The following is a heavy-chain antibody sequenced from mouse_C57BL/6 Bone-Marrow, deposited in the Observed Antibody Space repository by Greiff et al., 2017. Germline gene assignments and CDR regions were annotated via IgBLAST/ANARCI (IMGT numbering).Heavy chain of an antibody. V-gene: IGHV1-15*01. J-gene: IGHJ2*01. CDR2: IDPETGGT. CDR1: GYTFTDYE. CDR3: TRGENGYDDY. Sequence: VQRVESGAELVRPGASVTLSCKASGYTFTDYEMHWVKQTPVHGLEWIGAIDPETGGTAYNQKFKGKAILTADKSSSTAYMELRSLTSEDSAVYYCTRGENGYDDYWGQGTTLTVSS. D-gene: IGHD2-2*01.